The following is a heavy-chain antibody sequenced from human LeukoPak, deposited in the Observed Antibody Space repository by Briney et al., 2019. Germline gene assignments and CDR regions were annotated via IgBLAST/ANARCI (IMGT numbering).Heavy chain of an antibody. J-gene: IGHJ4*02. CDR1: GYSFTSYW. D-gene: IGHD6-13*01. CDR2: IDPSDSYT. V-gene: IGHV5-10-1*01. Sequence: PEESLKISCKGSGYSFTSYWISWVRQMPGKGLEWMGRIDPSDSYTNYSPSFQGHVTMSVDESISTAYLQWSSLKASDTAMFYCARRDRYTWYSFDYWGQGTLVTVSS. CDR3: ARRDRYTWYSFDY.